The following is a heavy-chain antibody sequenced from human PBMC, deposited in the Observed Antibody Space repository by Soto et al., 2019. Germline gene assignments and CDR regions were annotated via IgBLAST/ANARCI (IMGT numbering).Heavy chain of an antibody. CDR2: ISSSSSYI. V-gene: IGHV3-21*01. Sequence: GSLRLSCAASGFTFSSYSMNWVRQAPGKGLEWVSSISSSSSYIYYADSVKGRFTISRDNAKNSLYLQMNSLRAEDTAVYYCARDTGGIAAAGIFDYWGQGTLVTLSS. D-gene: IGHD6-13*01. CDR1: GFTFSSYS. J-gene: IGHJ4*02. CDR3: ARDTGGIAAAGIFDY.